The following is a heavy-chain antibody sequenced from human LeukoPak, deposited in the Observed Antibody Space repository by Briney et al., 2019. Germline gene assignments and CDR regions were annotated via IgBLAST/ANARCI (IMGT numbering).Heavy chain of an antibody. J-gene: IGHJ4*02. D-gene: IGHD6-19*01. V-gene: IGHV3-30-3*01. Sequence: PGGSLRLSCAASGFTFSSYAMHWVRQAPGKGLEWVAVISYDGSNKYYADSVKGRFTISRDNSKNTLYLQMNSLRAEDTAVYYCARVEQWLGNYFDYWGQGTLVTVSS. CDR3: ARVEQWLGNYFDY. CDR2: ISYDGSNK. CDR1: GFTFSSYA.